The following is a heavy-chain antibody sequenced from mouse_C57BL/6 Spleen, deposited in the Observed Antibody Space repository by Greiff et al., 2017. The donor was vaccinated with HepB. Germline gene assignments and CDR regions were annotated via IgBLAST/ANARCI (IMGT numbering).Heavy chain of an antibody. CDR3: AREESVESWFAY. V-gene: IGHV1-81*01. D-gene: IGHD1-1*01. Sequence: QVQLQQSGAELARPGASVKLSCKASGYTFTSYGISWVKQRTGQGLEWIGEIYPRSGNTYYNEKFKGKATLTADKSSSTAYMGLRSLTSADSAVYFWAREESVESWFAYWGQGTLVTVSA. CDR1: GYTFTSYG. J-gene: IGHJ3*01. CDR2: IYPRSGNT.